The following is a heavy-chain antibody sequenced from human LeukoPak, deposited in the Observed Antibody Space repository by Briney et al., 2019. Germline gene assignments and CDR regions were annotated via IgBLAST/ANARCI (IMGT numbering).Heavy chain of an antibody. J-gene: IGHJ4*02. CDR3: ATETNGRHYDY. CDR1: GLTFSTSG. Sequence: GGSLRLSCTASGLTFSTSGFTWVRPAPGKGLEWVASIGPTGSDRYHADSIKGRFTISRDNANNLLYLQMNSLRAEDTAVYYCATETNGRHYDYWGQGTLLTVSS. D-gene: IGHD1-14*01. V-gene: IGHV3-21*06. CDR2: IGPTGSDR.